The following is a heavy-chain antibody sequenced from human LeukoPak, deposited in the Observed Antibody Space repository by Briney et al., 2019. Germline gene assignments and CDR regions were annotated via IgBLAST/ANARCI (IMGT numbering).Heavy chain of an antibody. J-gene: IGHJ2*01. V-gene: IGHV4-59*01. CDR1: GDSISNDK. D-gene: IGHD1-26*01. Sequence: SETLSPTCTVSGDSISNDKWSWIRQPPGKGLEWIGYFYYSGSTNRNPSLKSRVTMSIDTSKNQFFLKLSSVTPADTAVYYCAKREWYFDLWGRGTLVTVSS. CDR3: AKREWYFDL. CDR2: FYYSGST.